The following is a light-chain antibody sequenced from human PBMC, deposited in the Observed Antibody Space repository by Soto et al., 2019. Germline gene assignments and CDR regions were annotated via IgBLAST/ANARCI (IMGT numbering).Light chain of an antibody. J-gene: IGKJ3*01. V-gene: IGKV1D-8*03. CDR3: QQYDTLKVT. CDR1: QGISSY. CDR2: DAS. Sequence: VIWMTQSPSLLSASTGDRVTISCRMSQGISSYLAWYQQKPGKAPELLIYDASNLETGVPSRFSGRGYGTDVTFTISSLQPDDFATYFCQQYDTLKVTFGPGTKVDIK.